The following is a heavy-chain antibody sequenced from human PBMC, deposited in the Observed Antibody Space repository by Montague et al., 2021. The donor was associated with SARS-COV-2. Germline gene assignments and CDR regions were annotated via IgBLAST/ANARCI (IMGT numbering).Heavy chain of an antibody. D-gene: IGHD6-19*01. J-gene: IGHJ3*02. CDR2: IYYSGST. CDR1: GGSISSSSYY. Sequence: SETLSLTCTVSGGSISSSSYYWGWIRQPPGKGLEWIGSIYYSGSTYYNPSLKSRVTASVDTSKNQFSLKLSSVTAADTAVYYCARQENSSGWFKPDAFDIWGQGTMVTVSS. CDR3: ARQENSSGWFKPDAFDI. V-gene: IGHV4-39*01.